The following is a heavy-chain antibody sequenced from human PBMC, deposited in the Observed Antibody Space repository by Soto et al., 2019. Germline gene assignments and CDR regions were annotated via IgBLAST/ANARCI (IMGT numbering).Heavy chain of an antibody. J-gene: IGHJ5*02. D-gene: IGHD6-19*01. V-gene: IGHV1-18*01. CDR1: GYTFTSYG. Sequence: ASVKVSCKASGYTFTSYGISWVRQAPGQGLEWMGWISAYNGNTNYAQKLQGRVTMTTDTSTSTAYMELSSLRSDDTAVYYCGGVLSVIAVPENWFDPWGQGTLVTVS. CDR2: ISAYNGNT. CDR3: GGVLSVIAVPENWFDP.